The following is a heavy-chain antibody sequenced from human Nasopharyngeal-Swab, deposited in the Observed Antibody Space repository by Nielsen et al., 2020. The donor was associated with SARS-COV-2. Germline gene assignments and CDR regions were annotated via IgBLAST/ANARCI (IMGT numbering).Heavy chain of an antibody. CDR3: ASTGGRGWLALGAFDI. V-gene: IGHV3-53*01. D-gene: IGHD6-19*01. Sequence: GSLRLSCAASGFSVSSNYMNWVRLAPGKGLEWVSVIHGGGTTYYADSVKGRFAISRDNSKNTVDLQMNSLRVEDTALYYCASTGGRGWLALGAFDIWGQGTMVTVSS. CDR1: GFSVSSNY. CDR2: IHGGGTT. J-gene: IGHJ3*02.